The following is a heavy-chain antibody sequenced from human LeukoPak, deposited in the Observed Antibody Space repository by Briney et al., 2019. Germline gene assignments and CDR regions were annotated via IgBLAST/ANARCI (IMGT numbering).Heavy chain of an antibody. Sequence: SETLSLNCAVYGGSFSGYYWSWIRQPPGKGLEWIGEINHSGSTNYNPSLKSRVTISVDTSKNQFSLKLSSVTAADTAVYYCARLSSSWYLYWGQGTLVTVSS. J-gene: IGHJ4*02. CDR1: GGSFSGYY. CDR3: ARLSSSWYLY. V-gene: IGHV4-34*01. CDR2: INHSGST. D-gene: IGHD6-13*01.